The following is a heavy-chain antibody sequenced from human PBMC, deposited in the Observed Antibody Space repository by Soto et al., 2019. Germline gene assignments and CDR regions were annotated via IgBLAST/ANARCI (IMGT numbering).Heavy chain of an antibody. Sequence: DVQLLESGGGLVQPGGSLRLACAASGFTFGNYAINWVRLAPGKGLEWVSGSSGGGGSTYYADSVKGRFTIFRDTSKNTVFLQMNSLRADDTAVYYCAKGFIVVVTVLRPDDAFDVWGQGTMVTVSS. CDR1: GFTFGNYA. D-gene: IGHD2-21*02. J-gene: IGHJ3*01. CDR3: AKGFIVVVTVLRPDDAFDV. V-gene: IGHV3-23*01. CDR2: SSGGGGST.